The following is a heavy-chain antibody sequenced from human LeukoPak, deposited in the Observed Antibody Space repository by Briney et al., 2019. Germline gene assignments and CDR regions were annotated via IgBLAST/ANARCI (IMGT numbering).Heavy chain of an antibody. V-gene: IGHV1-69*13. CDR1: GGTFSSYA. CDR3: ARDQYSSSWYGGGDAFDI. Sequence: SVKVSCKASGGTFSSYAISWVRQAPGQGLEWMGGIIPIFGTANYAQKFQGRVTITADESTSTAYMELSSLRSEDTAVYYCARDQYSSSWYGGGDAFDIWGQGTLVTVSS. CDR2: IIPIFGTA. D-gene: IGHD6-13*01. J-gene: IGHJ3*02.